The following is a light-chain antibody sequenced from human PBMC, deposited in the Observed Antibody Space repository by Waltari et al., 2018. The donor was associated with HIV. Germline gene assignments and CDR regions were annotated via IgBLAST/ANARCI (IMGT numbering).Light chain of an antibody. CDR2: EGS. Sequence: QSALTQPASVSGSPGQSITISCTGTSSDVGSYNLVSWYQQHPGKAPKLMIYEGSKRPSGVFNRCSGSKSGNTASLTISGLQAEDEADYYCCSYAGSSTLEVFGGGTKLTVL. V-gene: IGLV2-23*01. CDR3: CSYAGSSTLEV. CDR1: SSDVGSYNL. J-gene: IGLJ2*01.